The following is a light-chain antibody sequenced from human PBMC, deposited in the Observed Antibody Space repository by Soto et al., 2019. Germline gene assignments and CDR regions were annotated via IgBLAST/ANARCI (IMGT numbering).Light chain of an antibody. CDR1: ESLLHSNGFNY. CDR2: LGS. J-gene: IGKJ4*01. Sequence: IVMTQSPLYLPVTPGEPASISCRSSESLLHSNGFNYFAWYLQRPGQSPQLLVYLGSTRAYGVPDRFSGSGSGTDFTLKISRVEAEDVGIYYCMQALQTPLTFGGGTKVDIK. V-gene: IGKV2-28*01. CDR3: MQALQTPLT.